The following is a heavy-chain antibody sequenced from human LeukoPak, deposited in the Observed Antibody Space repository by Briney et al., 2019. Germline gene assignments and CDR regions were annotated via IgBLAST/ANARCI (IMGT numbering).Heavy chain of an antibody. V-gene: IGHV3-23*01. CDR2: ISGSGGST. CDR3: AKDELDQGYCSGGSCYPFDY. J-gene: IGHJ4*02. CDR1: GFTFSSYA. Sequence: GGSLRLSCAASGFTFSSYAMSWVRQAPGKGLEWVSAISGSGGSTYYADSVKGRFTISRDNSKNTLYLQMNSLGAEDTAVYYCAKDELDQGYCSGGSCYPFDYWGQGTLVTVSS. D-gene: IGHD2-15*01.